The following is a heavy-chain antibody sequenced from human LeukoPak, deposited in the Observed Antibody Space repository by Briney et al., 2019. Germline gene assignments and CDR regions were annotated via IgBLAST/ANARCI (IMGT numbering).Heavy chain of an antibody. CDR3: ARTNFWSGYSAGPYYFDY. CDR1: GGTFSSYA. CDR2: IIPIFGTA. V-gene: IGHV1-69*05. Sequence: ASVKVSCKASGGTFSSYAISWVRQAPGQGLEWMGGIIPIFGTANYAQKFQGRVTITTDESTSTAYMELSSLRSEDTAVYYCARTNFWSGYSAGPYYFDYWGQGTLVTVSS. J-gene: IGHJ4*02. D-gene: IGHD3-3*01.